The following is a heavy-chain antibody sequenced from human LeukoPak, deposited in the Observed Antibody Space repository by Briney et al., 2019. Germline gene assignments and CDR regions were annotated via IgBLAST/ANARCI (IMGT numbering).Heavy chain of an antibody. CDR1: GGSFSGYY. Sequence: PSETLSLTCAVYGGSFSGYYWSWIRQPPGKGLEWIGEINHSGSTNYNPSLKSRVTISVDTSKNQFSLKLSSVTAADTAVYYCAGGVRGCDFWSGYYPYFDYWGQGTLVTVSS. V-gene: IGHV4-34*01. CDR3: AGGVRGCDFWSGYYPYFDY. D-gene: IGHD3-3*01. CDR2: INHSGST. J-gene: IGHJ4*02.